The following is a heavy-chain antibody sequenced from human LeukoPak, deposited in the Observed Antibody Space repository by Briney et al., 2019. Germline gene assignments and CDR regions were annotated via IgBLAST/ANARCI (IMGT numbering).Heavy chain of an antibody. D-gene: IGHD3-16*02. CDR3: ARSYDYIWGNYRSFDS. CDR1: GGSISSSGYY. V-gene: IGHV4-39*02. CDR2: ISYSGST. Sequence: SETLSFTCTVYGGSISSSGYYWVWIRQPPGKRLEWIGSISYSGSTYYNPSLKSRVTISVDTSKNHFSLKLSSVTAADTAVYSCARSYDYIWGNYRSFDSWGQGTLVTVSS. J-gene: IGHJ4*02.